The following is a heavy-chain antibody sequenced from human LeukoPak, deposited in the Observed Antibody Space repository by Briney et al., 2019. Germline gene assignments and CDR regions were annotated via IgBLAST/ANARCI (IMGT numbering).Heavy chain of an antibody. CDR3: ARSGYNDYGAFDY. D-gene: IGHD5-12*01. J-gene: IGHJ4*02. V-gene: IGHV1-2*02. CDR1: GYTFTGYY. Sequence: GASVKVSCKASGYTFTGYYMHWVRQAPGQGLEWMGWINPNSGDTYFAQSFQGRVTMTRDTSINTAYMELSGLRSDDTAVYYCARSGYNDYGAFDYWGQGALVTVSS. CDR2: INPNSGDT.